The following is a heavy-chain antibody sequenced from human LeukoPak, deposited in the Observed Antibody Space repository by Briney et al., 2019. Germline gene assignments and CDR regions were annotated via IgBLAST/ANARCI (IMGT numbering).Heavy chain of an antibody. CDR1: GFTFSSYG. D-gene: IGHD3-16*01. CDR2: ISYDGSNK. CDR3: AKGGMLTPTNWFDP. Sequence: SGGSLRLSCAASGFTFSSYGMHWVRQAPGKGLEWVAVISYDGSNKYYADSVKGRFTISRDNSKNTLYLQMNSLRAEDTAVYYCAKGGMLTPTNWFDPWGQGTLVTVSS. J-gene: IGHJ5*02. V-gene: IGHV3-30*18.